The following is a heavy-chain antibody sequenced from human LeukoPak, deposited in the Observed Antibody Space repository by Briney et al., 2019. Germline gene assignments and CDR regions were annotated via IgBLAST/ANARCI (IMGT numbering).Heavy chain of an antibody. V-gene: IGHV3-30*18. Sequence: GRPLRLSCGASGSTFGTYAMHWVRQTPDKGLEWVAFISSDGSNENYADSVKGRFTISRDNSKSTLYLRMNNLTPEDTGVYYCAKGLATTTSYGNWFAPWGQGTLVTVSS. J-gene: IGHJ5*02. CDR2: ISSDGSNE. CDR1: GSTFGTYA. D-gene: IGHD1-26*01. CDR3: AKGLATTTSYGNWFAP.